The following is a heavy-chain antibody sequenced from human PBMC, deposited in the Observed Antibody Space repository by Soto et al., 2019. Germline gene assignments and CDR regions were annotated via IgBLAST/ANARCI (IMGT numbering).Heavy chain of an antibody. CDR3: TTGSRPVSGRVGGTPPNLQY. CDR1: GFTFSHAW. J-gene: IGHJ4*02. CDR2: VKSRTDGGTV. V-gene: IGHV3-15*07. Sequence: EVQLVESGGGLVKPGGSLRLCCAASGFTFSHAWMYWVRQAPGKGLEWVGRVKSRTDGGTVDYTAPVKGRFTISRDDSQTTLYLQMNSLKTEDTAVYYCTTGSRPVSGRVGGTPPNLQYWGQGTLVTVSS. D-gene: IGHD1-26*01.